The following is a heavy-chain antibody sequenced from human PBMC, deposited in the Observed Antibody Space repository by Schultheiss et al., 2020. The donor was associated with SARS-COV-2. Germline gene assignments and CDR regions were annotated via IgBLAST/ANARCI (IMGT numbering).Heavy chain of an antibody. Sequence: SETLSLTCTVSGGSISSYYWSWIRQPPGKGLEWIGYIYYSGSTNYNPSLKSRVTISVDTSKNQFSLKLSSVTAADTAVYYCARVSGRREPGYYYYYGMDVWDQETTVTVSS. CDR3: ARVSGRREPGYYYYYGMDV. CDR1: GGSISSYY. J-gene: IGHJ6*02. CDR2: IYYSGST. V-gene: IGHV4-59*01. D-gene: IGHD1-14*01.